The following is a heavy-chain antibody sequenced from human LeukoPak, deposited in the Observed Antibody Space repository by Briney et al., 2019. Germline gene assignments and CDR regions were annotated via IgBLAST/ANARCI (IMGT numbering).Heavy chain of an antibody. Sequence: ASVEVSCKASGYTFTGYYMHWVRQAPGQGLEWMGWINPNSGGTNYAQKFQGRVTMTRDTSISTAYMELSRLRSDDTAVYYCARDLNPYYYYYYMDVWGKGTTVTVSS. CDR2: INPNSGGT. V-gene: IGHV1-2*02. CDR3: ARDLNPYYYYYYMDV. J-gene: IGHJ6*03. CDR1: GYTFTGYY.